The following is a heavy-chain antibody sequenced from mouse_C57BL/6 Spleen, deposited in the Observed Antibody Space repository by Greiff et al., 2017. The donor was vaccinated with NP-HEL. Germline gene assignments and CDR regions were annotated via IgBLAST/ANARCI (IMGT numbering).Heavy chain of an antibody. V-gene: IGHV2-2*01. D-gene: IGHD2-5*01. CDR2: IWSGGST. Sequence: VQLVESGPGLVQPSQSLSITCTVSGFSLTSYGVHWVRQSPGKGLEWLGVIWSGGSTDYNAAFISRLSISKDNSKSQVFFKMNSLQADDTAIYYCARNPAYYSNWGYAMDYWGQGTSVTVSS. CDR3: ARNPAYYSNWGYAMDY. CDR1: GFSLTSYG. J-gene: IGHJ4*01.